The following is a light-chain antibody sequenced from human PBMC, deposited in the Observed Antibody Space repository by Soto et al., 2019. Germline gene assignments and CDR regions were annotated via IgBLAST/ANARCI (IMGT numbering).Light chain of an antibody. CDR1: QSVSSN. J-gene: IGKJ1*01. Sequence: EIVMTQSPATLSVSPWERATLSCRASQSVSSNLAWYQQKPGQAPRLLIYRASTRATGIPARFSGSGSGTDFTLTITSLQSEDFAVYYCHHYNNWPPWKFGQGTKVEIK. CDR2: RAS. CDR3: HHYNNWPPWK. V-gene: IGKV3-15*01.